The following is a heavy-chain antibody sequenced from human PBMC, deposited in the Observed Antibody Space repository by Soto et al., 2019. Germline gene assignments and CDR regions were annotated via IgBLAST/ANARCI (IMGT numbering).Heavy chain of an antibody. CDR1: GFTFSSYG. Sequence: QVQLVESGGGVVQPGRSLRLSCAASGFTFSSYGMHWVRQAPGKGLEWVAVIWYDGSNKYYADSVKGRFTISSDNSKNRLYLQMNSLRAEDTAVYYCARGQYYYDSGGYYIGHWGQGTLVTVSS. V-gene: IGHV3-33*01. CDR3: ARGQYYYDSGGYYIGH. CDR2: IWYDGSNK. J-gene: IGHJ1*01. D-gene: IGHD3-22*01.